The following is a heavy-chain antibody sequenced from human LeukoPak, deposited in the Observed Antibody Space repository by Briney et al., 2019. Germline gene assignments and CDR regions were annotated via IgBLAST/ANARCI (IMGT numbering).Heavy chain of an antibody. CDR2: ISYSGNT. Sequence: SRTLSLTCTVSGGSISNTDSYWNWIRQPPGKGLEWIGFISYSGNTYSTPSLESRVTISIDTAKNQFSLRLSSVTAADTAVYFCAREIVSSYYYNGMDVWGQGTTVTVSS. CDR3: AREIVSSYYYNGMDV. D-gene: IGHD5/OR15-5a*01. J-gene: IGHJ6*02. CDR1: GGSISNTDSY. V-gene: IGHV4-30-4*01.